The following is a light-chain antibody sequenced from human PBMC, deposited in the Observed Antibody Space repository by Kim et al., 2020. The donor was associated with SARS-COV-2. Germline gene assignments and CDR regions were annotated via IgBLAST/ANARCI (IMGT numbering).Light chain of an antibody. CDR3: QQFNNWPIT. CDR2: AAS. Sequence: VSPGERVTLSCRASQPISNNLAWYQQKPGRAPRLLMYAASTRASDIPDRFSASGSETEFTLTIDSLQSEDYAVYFCQQFNNWPITFGQGTRLEIK. CDR1: QPISNN. V-gene: IGKV3-15*01. J-gene: IGKJ5*01.